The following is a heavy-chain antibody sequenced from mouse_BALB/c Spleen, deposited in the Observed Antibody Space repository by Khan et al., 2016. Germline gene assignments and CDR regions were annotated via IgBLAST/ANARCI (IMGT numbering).Heavy chain of an antibody. CDR3: ARDYYGSSSFDY. D-gene: IGHD1-1*01. V-gene: IGHV3-2*02. CDR2: ITYSGST. CDR1: GYSIPSDYA. Sequence: EVQLQESGPCLVKPSQSLSLTCTVTGYSIPSDYAWNWIRQFPGNKLEWMGYITYSGSTSYNPSLKSRISITRDTSKNQFFLQLNSVTTEDTATYYGARDYYGSSSFDYWGQGTTLTVSS. J-gene: IGHJ2*01.